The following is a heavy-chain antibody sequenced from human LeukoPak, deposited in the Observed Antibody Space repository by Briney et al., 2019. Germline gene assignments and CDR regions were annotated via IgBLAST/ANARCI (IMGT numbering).Heavy chain of an antibody. CDR1: GFIFTNAW. Sequence: GGSLRLSCAASGFIFTNAWMSWVRQAPGKGLEWVGRIKSKTDDGTTDYAAPVKGRFTTSRDDSKNTLFLQMNSLKTDDTAVYYCTTYGSGSDQRGLFDYWGQGTLVTVSS. D-gene: IGHD3-10*01. V-gene: IGHV3-15*01. J-gene: IGHJ4*02. CDR3: TTYGSGSDQRGLFDY. CDR2: IKSKTDDGTT.